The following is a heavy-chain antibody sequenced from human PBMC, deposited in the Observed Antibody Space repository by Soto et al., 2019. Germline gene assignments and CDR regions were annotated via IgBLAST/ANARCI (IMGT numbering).Heavy chain of an antibody. J-gene: IGHJ4*02. D-gene: IGHD3-9*01. CDR1: GFSLSTSGVG. CDR3: ARAFTILRYFDWSNHYFDY. CDR2: IYWDDDK. Sequence: SGPTLVKPTPTLTLTCTFSGFSLSTSGVGVGWIRQPPGKALEWLALIYWDDDKRYSPSLKSRLTNTKDTSKNQVVLTMTNMDPVDTATYYCARAFTILRYFDWSNHYFDYWGQGTLVTVSS. V-gene: IGHV2-5*02.